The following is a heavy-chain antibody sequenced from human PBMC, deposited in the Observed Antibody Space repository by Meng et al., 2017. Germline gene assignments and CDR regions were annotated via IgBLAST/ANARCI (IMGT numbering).Heavy chain of an antibody. V-gene: IGHV3-48*04. D-gene: IGHD3-16*01. J-gene: IGHJ4*02. Sequence: LLGAGGGLVQPGGSLRPSCAACGFTFSSTSMSWVRQAPGKGLEWVSYISSSGSTIYYADSVKGRFTISRDNAKNSLYLQMNSLRAEDTAVYYCARVLDRSGGADYWGQGTLVTASS. CDR1: GFTFSSTS. CDR3: ARVLDRSGGADY. CDR2: ISSSGSTI.